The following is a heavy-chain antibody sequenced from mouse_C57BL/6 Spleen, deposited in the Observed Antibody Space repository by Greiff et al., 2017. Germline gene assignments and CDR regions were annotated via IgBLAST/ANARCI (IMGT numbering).Heavy chain of an antibody. CDR1: GYTFTSYW. J-gene: IGHJ1*03. CDR2: IDPSDSYT. D-gene: IGHD1-1*01. Sequence: VQLQQSGAELVKPGASVKLSCKASGYTFTSYWMQWVKQRPGQGLEWIGEIDPSDSYTKYNQKFKGKATLSVDPSSSTAYMQLSSLTSEDSAVYYCASPYYGSSYGYFEVWGTGTTVTVSS. CDR3: ASPYYGSSYGYFEV. V-gene: IGHV1-50*01.